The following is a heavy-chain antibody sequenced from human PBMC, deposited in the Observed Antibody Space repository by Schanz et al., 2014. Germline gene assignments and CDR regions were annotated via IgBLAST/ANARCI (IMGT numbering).Heavy chain of an antibody. D-gene: IGHD2-15*01. CDR1: GFSFGNYG. Sequence: EVQLLESGGGLVQPGGSLRLSCEASGFSFGNYGMSWVRQAPGKGLEWVSGFDAHDGRAYYADSAKGRFTISRDNSKSTLYVEMNRLRVEDTAVYYCAKTLFRGGTQTLGNWGRGTLVTVSS. V-gene: IGHV3-23*01. J-gene: IGHJ4*02. CDR3: AKTLFRGGTQTLGN. CDR2: FDAHDGRA.